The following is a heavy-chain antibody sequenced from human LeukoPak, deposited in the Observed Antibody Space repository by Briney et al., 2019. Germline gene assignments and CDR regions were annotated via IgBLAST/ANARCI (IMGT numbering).Heavy chain of an antibody. CDR1: GDSISSHY. Sequence: SETLSLTCTVSGDSISSHYWNWIRQPPGKGLEWIGYIRYSGSTNYSPSFKSRVSISIDTSKNQISLRLTSVTAADTAVYSCARSLLNGFDPWGQGTLVTVSS. CDR3: ARSLLNGFDP. J-gene: IGHJ5*02. V-gene: IGHV4-59*11. D-gene: IGHD2-8*01. CDR2: IRYSGST.